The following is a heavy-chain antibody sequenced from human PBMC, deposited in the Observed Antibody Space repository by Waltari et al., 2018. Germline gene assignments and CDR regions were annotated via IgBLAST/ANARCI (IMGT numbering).Heavy chain of an antibody. D-gene: IGHD6-19*01. CDR1: GFTFSSYA. CDR3: AKDRRGPYSSGSDAFDI. V-gene: IGHV3-23*04. CDR2: ISGSGGST. Sequence: EVQLVESGGGLVQPGGSLRLSCAASGFTFSSYAMSWVRQAPGKGLEWVSAISGSGGSTYYADSVKGRFTISRDNSKNTLYLQMNSLRAEDTAVYYCAKDRRGPYSSGSDAFDIWGQGTMVTVSS. J-gene: IGHJ3*02.